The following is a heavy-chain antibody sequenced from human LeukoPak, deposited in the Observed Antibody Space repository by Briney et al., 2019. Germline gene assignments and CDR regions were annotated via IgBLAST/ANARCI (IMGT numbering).Heavy chain of an antibody. CDR3: ARVASYYDFDY. CDR2: VNWNGGNT. CDR1: EFSVGSNY. Sequence: WGSLRLSCAASEFSVGSNYLTWCRREPGGKVLGFFGVNWNGGNTGYEASVKGRFTISRDNAQDYLYLQMNSLRADDTALYYCARVASYYDFDYWGQGTMVTVSS. J-gene: IGHJ4*02. D-gene: IGHD3-22*01. V-gene: IGHV3-20*04.